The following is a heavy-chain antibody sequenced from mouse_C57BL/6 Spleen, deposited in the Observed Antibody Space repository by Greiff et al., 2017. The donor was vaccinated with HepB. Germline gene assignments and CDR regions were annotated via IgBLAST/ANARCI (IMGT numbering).Heavy chain of an antibody. J-gene: IGHJ1*03. CDR2: IDPENGDT. D-gene: IGHD1-1*01. Sequence: VQLQQSGAKLVRPGASVKLSCTASGFNIKDDYMHWVKQRPEQGLEWIGWIDPENGDTEYASKFQGKATITADTSSNTAYLQLSSLTSEDTAVYYCTHYYGSSRYFDVWGTGTTVTVSS. CDR3: THYYGSSRYFDV. CDR1: GFNIKDDY. V-gene: IGHV14-4*01.